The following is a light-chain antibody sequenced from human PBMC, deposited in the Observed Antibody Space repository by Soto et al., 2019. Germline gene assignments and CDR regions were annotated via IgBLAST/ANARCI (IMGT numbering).Light chain of an antibody. CDR3: QQYNSYPYI. V-gene: IGKV1-5*01. Sequence: DIQMTQSPSTLSTSVGDRVTITCRASQSISSWLAWYQQKPGKAPKLLIYDASNLESGVPSRFSGSGSGTEFTLTISSLQPDDFATYYCQQYNSYPYIFGQGTKLEIK. CDR1: QSISSW. J-gene: IGKJ2*01. CDR2: DAS.